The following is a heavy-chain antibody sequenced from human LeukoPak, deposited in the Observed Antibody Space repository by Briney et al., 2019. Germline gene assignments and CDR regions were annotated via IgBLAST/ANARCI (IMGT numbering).Heavy chain of an antibody. CDR2: IYHSGST. CDR3: ARAGSDGYFDY. D-gene: IGHD3-10*01. J-gene: IGHJ4*02. V-gene: IGHV4-30-2*01. Sequence: KPSQTLSLTCAVSGGSISSGGYSWRWIRQPPGKGLEWIGYIYHSGSTYYNPSLKSRVTISVDRSKNQFSLKLSSVTAADTAVYYCARAGSDGYFDYWGQGTLVTVSS. CDR1: GGSISSGGYS.